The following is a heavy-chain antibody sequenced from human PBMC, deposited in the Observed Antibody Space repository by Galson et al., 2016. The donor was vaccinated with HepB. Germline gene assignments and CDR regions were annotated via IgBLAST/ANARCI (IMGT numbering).Heavy chain of an antibody. CDR2: IYYSGST. D-gene: IGHD5-18*01. V-gene: IGHV4-39*01. CDR3: ARRFRYTYGPPYGMDV. J-gene: IGHJ6*02. Sequence: ETLSLTCTVSGGSISSSSYYWGWIRQPPGKGLEWIGSIYYSGSTYYNPSLQSRVTISVDTSKNPFSLKMSSVTAADTAVYYCARRFRYTYGPPYGMDVWGQGTTVTVSS. CDR1: GGSISSSSYY.